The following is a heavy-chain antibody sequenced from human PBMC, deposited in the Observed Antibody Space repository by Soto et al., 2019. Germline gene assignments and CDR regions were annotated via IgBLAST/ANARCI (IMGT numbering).Heavy chain of an antibody. Sequence: QVQLVQPGAEVKKPGVSVKFSCKASGYVFTNFYIHWVRQAPGQGLEWIGIINPNGGSTNYAQNFQGTVTMTRDTSMSIVYMGLSSQTSEDTAVYYCTRGLASGDYWGQGTLITVSS. CDR2: INPNGGST. CDR3: TRGLASGDY. D-gene: IGHD6-6*01. V-gene: IGHV1-46*03. CDR1: GYVFTNFY. J-gene: IGHJ4*02.